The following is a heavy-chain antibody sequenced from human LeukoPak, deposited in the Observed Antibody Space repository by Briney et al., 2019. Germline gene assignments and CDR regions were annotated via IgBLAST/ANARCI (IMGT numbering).Heavy chain of an antibody. CDR3: ASRSIVGAIDY. D-gene: IGHD1-26*01. Sequence: GESLKISCKGSGYGFTSCWIGWKRQMPGKGLEWMGIIYPGDSATRYSPSFQGQVTISADKSISTAYLEWSSLKASDTATYYCASRSIVGAIDYWGQGTLVTVTS. V-gene: IGHV5-51*01. J-gene: IGHJ4*02. CDR1: GYGFTSCW. CDR2: IYPGDSAT.